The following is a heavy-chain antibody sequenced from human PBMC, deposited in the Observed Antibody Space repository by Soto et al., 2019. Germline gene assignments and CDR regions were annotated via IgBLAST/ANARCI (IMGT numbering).Heavy chain of an antibody. CDR2: TYYSGST. CDR1: GGSINNYF. J-gene: IGHJ4*02. D-gene: IGHD1-26*01. Sequence: PSETLSLTCTVSGGSINNYFWSWIRQPPGKGLEWIGYTYYSGSTSYNPSLKSRVTISVDTSKNQFSLKLTSVTAADTAVYYCARDLGKVGATTLGDWGQGTLVTSPQ. CDR3: ARDLGKVGATTLGD. V-gene: IGHV4-59*01.